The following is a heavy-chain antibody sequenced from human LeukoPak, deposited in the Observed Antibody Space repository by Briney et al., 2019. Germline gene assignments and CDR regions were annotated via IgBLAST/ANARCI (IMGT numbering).Heavy chain of an antibody. V-gene: IGHV1-2*02. Sequence: ASVKVSCKASGYTFTSYAMNWVRQAPGQGLEWMGWINPNSGGTNYAQKFQGRVIMTRDTSITTAYIELSRLRSDDTAVYYCARGLTSDPWGQGTLVTVSS. D-gene: IGHD3-16*01. J-gene: IGHJ5*02. CDR2: INPNSGGT. CDR1: GYTFTSYA. CDR3: ARGLTSDP.